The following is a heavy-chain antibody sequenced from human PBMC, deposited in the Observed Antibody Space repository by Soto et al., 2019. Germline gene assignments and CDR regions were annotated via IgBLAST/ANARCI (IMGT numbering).Heavy chain of an antibody. J-gene: IGHJ6*02. CDR2: ISHDGQNQ. V-gene: IGHV3-30*03. CDR1: GFAFGSHG. Sequence: QVQLVESGGGVVPSGRSLKLSCIASGFAFGSHGMHWVRQVSGKGLEWVAVISHDGQNQYYRESVKGRFTISRDNSKNSLFLEVHSLRVEDTAVYYCARERADIVVAPVATSGMDVWGQGTAVTVSS. CDR3: ARERADIVVAPVATSGMDV. D-gene: IGHD2-2*01.